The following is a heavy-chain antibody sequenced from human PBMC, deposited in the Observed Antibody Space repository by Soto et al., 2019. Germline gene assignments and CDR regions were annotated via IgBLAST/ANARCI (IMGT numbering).Heavy chain of an antibody. Sequence: QVQLVQSGAEVKKPGSSVKVSCKASGGTFSSYAISWVRQAPGQGLEWMGGIIPIFGTANYEQKFQGRVTITADESTSTAYRELSSLRSEDTAVYYCARGLRITMVRGVIMEGTGYYGMDVWGQGTTVTVSS. CDR1: GGTFSSYA. CDR3: ARGLRITMVRGVIMEGTGYYGMDV. D-gene: IGHD3-10*01. CDR2: IIPIFGTA. V-gene: IGHV1-69*01. J-gene: IGHJ6*02.